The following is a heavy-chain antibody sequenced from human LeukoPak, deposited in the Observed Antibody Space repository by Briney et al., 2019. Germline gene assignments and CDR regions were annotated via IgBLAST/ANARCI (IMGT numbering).Heavy chain of an antibody. V-gene: IGHV3-9*01. D-gene: IGHD5-18*01. Sequence: GGSLRLSCAASGFTFDDYAMHWVRQAPGKGLEWVSGISWNSGSIGYADSVKGRFTISRDNAKNSLYLQMNSLRAEDTALYYCAKGYSYAPGDYFDHWGQGTLVTVSS. J-gene: IGHJ4*02. CDR2: ISWNSGSI. CDR3: AKGYSYAPGDYFDH. CDR1: GFTFDDYA.